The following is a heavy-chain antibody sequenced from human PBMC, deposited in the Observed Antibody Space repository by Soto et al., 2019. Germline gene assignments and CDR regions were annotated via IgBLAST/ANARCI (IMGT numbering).Heavy chain of an antibody. D-gene: IGHD3-3*01. CDR1: GGSISSYY. CDR3: ARVNDFWSGYPLSWFDP. Sequence: SETLSLTCTFSGGSISSYYWSWIRQPPGKGLEWIGYIYYSGSTNYNPSLKSRVTISVDTSKNQFSLKLSSVTAADTAVYYCARVNDFWSGYPLSWFDPWGQGPLVTVSS. CDR2: IYYSGST. V-gene: IGHV4-59*01. J-gene: IGHJ5*02.